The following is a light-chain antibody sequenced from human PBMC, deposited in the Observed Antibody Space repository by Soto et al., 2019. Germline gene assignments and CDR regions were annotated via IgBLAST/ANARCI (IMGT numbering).Light chain of an antibody. CDR1: QSVRSY. J-gene: IGKJ4*01. Sequence: EIVLTQSPATLSLSPGERATLSCRASQSVRSYLAWYQQKPGQAPRLLIYDASNRATDIPARFSGSGSGTDFTLTISSLGPEDSAVYYCHQRSKWPLTFGGGTKVEIQ. CDR2: DAS. CDR3: HQRSKWPLT. V-gene: IGKV3-11*01.